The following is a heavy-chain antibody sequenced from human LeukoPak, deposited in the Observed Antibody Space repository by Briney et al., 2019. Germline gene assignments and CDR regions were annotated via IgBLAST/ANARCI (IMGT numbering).Heavy chain of an antibody. CDR1: GFAFSNAW. V-gene: IGHV3-15*01. D-gene: IGHD3-10*01. J-gene: IGHJ3*01. Sequence: GGSLRLSCAASGFAFSNAWMSWVRQAPGKGLEWVGRIKGKTDGGTTDYAAPVKGRFTISRDDSKNTLYLQMNSLKTEDTAVYYCTTDAPYYYGSGTKTDAFDLWGQGTMVTVSS. CDR3: TTDAPYYYGSGTKTDAFDL. CDR2: IKGKTDGGTT.